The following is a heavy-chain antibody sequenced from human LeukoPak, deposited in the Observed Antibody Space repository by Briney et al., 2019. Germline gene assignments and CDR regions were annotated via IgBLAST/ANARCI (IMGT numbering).Heavy chain of an antibody. CDR2: IYHSGST. CDR1: GYSISSGYY. D-gene: IGHD1-1*01. Sequence: PSETLSLTCTGSGYSISSGYYWGWIRQPPGKGLEWIGSIYHSGSTYYNPSLKSRVTISVDTSKNQFCLKLSSVTAADTAVYYCARLPQLERERRDYWGQGTLVTVSS. V-gene: IGHV4-38-2*02. J-gene: IGHJ4*02. CDR3: ARLPQLERERRDY.